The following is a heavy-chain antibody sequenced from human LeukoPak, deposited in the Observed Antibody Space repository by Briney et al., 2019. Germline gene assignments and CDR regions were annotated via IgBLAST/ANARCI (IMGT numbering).Heavy chain of an antibody. CDR2: IKEDGSEK. Sequence: PGGSLRLSCAASGFTFSSYWMSWVRQAPGKGLEWVANIKEDGSEKDYVDSVKGRFTISRDNAQSSLYLQMDSLRAEDTAVYYCARDGVVNFSVSYGTYNYYYHMDVWGKGTTVTVSS. J-gene: IGHJ6*04. D-gene: IGHD3-10*01. CDR1: GFTFSSYW. V-gene: IGHV3-7*01. CDR3: ARDGVVNFSVSYGTYNYYYHMDV.